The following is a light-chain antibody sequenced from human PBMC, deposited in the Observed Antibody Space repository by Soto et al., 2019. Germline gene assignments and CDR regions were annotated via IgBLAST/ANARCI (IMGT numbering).Light chain of an antibody. CDR2: GAS. CDR3: QQYDNSPQT. CDR1: QSVSSSY. V-gene: IGKV3-20*01. J-gene: IGKJ1*01. Sequence: EIVLTQSPGTLSLSPGERATLSCRASQSVSSSYLAWYQQKPGQAPRLLIYGASSSDTGIPDRFSGSGSGTDFNLTISRLEPEDFAVYYGQQYDNSPQTFGQGTKVEIK.